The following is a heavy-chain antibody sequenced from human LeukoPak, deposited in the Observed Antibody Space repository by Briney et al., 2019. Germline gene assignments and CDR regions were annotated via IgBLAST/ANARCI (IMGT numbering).Heavy chain of an antibody. Sequence: KPSETLSLTCTVSGGSVSSGSYYWSWIRQPPGKGLEWIGYIYYSGSTNYNPSLKSRATISVDTSKNQFSLKLRSVTAADTAVYYCARVPGGGTAANWGQGTMVTVSS. V-gene: IGHV4-61*01. J-gene: IGHJ3*01. CDR1: GGSVSSGSYY. CDR3: ARVPGGGTAAN. D-gene: IGHD1-7*01. CDR2: IYYSGST.